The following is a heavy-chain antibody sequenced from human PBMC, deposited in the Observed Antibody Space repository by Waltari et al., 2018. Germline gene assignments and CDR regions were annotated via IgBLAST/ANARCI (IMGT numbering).Heavy chain of an antibody. V-gene: IGHV4-34*01. Sequence: QVHLQQWGAGLLRPSATPSLTCAASGGSLRGYYWRWVRQPPGKGLVWIGEINHSPTKNYNPALRTGLTMSIDKSQNQFSLKVSFVTGADTGVYYCVRLEDLTGPGGNCYSGDPFAMDVWGQGTTVTVSS. CDR1: GGSLRGYY. J-gene: IGHJ6*02. CDR3: VRLEDLTGPGGNCYSGDPFAMDV. D-gene: IGHD2-15*01. CDR2: INHSPTK.